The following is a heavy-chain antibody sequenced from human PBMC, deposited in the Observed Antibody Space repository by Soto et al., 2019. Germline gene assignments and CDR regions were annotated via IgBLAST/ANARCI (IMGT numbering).Heavy chain of an antibody. CDR1: GFTFSSYE. CDR3: ARESSGYNPLRYYYGMDV. CDR2: ISSSGSTI. D-gene: IGHD5-12*01. J-gene: IGHJ6*02. V-gene: IGHV3-48*03. Sequence: PGGSLRLSCAASGFTFSSYEMNWVRQAPGKGPEWVSYISSSGSTIYYADSVKGRFTISRDNAKNSLYLQMNSLRAEDTAVYYCARESSGYNPLRYYYGMDVWGQGTTVTVSS.